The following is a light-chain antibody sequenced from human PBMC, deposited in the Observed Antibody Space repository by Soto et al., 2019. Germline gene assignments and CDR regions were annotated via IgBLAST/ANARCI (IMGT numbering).Light chain of an antibody. Sequence: EIVLTQSPGTLSLSPGERATLSCRASQSVSSSYLAWYQQNPGQAPRLLIYGASSRATGIPDRFSGSGSGTDFTLTISRLEPEDFALYYCQQYASPLRTSGQGTKV. CDR2: GAS. CDR3: QQYASPLRT. V-gene: IGKV3-20*01. J-gene: IGKJ1*01. CDR1: QSVSSSY.